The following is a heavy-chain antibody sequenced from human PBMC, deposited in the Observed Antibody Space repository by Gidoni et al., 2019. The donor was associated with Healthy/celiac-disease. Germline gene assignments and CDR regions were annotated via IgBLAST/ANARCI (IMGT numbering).Heavy chain of an antibody. CDR3: ARGMSDERRGHRIYSGSSRSPRYFDL. D-gene: IGHD1-26*01. CDR2: INHSGST. Sequence: QVQLQQWGAGLLKPSETLSLTCAVYGGSFSGYYWSWIRQPTGKGLEWIGEINHSGSTNYNPSLKSRVTISVDTSKNQFSLKLSSVTAADTAVYYCARGMSDERRGHRIYSGSSRSPRYFDLWGRGTLVTVSS. CDR1: GGSFSGYY. V-gene: IGHV4-34*01. J-gene: IGHJ2*01.